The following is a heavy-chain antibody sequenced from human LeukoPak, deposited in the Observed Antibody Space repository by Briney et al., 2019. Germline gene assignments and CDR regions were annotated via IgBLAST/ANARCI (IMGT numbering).Heavy chain of an antibody. CDR1: GFTFSSYA. J-gene: IGHJ4*02. D-gene: IGHD5-24*01. Sequence: GGSLRLSCAASGFTFSSYAMHWVRQAPGKGLEWVAVISYDKSHEFYADSVKGRFTISRDNSKNTLYLQMDSLRAEDTAVYYCARDTISFQIEKATIPLAYWGQGTLVTVSS. CDR3: ARDTISFQIEKATIPLAY. CDR2: ISYDKSHE. V-gene: IGHV3-30*04.